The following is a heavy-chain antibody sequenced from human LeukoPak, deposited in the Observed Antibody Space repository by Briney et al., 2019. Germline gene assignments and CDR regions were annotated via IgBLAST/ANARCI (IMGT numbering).Heavy chain of an antibody. CDR1: GYKFTNYW. V-gene: IGHV5-51*01. D-gene: IGHD3-22*01. Sequence: GESLKISCKGSGYKFTNYWIGWVRQMPGKGLEWMGIIYPGDSDTRYSPSFQGQVTISADKSISTAYLQWSSLKASDTAMYYCARLFRNYYDSSGRGRLDYWGQGTLVTVSS. CDR2: IYPGDSDT. J-gene: IGHJ4*02. CDR3: ARLFRNYYDSSGRGRLDY.